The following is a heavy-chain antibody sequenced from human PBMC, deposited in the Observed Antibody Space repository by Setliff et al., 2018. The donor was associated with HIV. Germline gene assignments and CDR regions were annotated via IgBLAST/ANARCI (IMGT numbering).Heavy chain of an antibody. Sequence: SETLSLTCTVSGGPIRSSTYYWTWIRQSPGKGLEWIGHVDYSGSSTYNPSLNSLVTLSIDTSKSQFSLRLSSVTAADTALYYCARRSTVARGVDCFDLWGQGTQVTVSS. D-gene: IGHD3-10*01. J-gene: IGHJ4*02. CDR3: ARRSTVARGVDCFDL. CDR1: GGPIRSSTYY. CDR2: VDYSGSS. V-gene: IGHV4-61*05.